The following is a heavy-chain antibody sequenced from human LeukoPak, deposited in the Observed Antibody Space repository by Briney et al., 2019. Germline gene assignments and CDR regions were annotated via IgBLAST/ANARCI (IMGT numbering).Heavy chain of an antibody. CDR3: AREGRIVIVPSQ. CDR1: GFTFSSYW. V-gene: IGHV3-7*01. D-gene: IGHD2/OR15-2a*01. Sequence: GGSLRLSCAASGFTFSSYWMSWVRQAPGKGREWGANIKKDGSEKNYVDSVKGRFTISRDNAKSSLYLQMNSLRAEDTAVYYCAREGRIVIVPSQWGQGTLVTVSS. J-gene: IGHJ4*02. CDR2: IKKDGSEK.